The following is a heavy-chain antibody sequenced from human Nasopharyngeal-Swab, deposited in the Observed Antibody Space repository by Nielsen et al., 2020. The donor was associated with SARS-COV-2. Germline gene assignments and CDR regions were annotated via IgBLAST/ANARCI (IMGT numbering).Heavy chain of an antibody. J-gene: IGHJ6*02. CDR2: IYTSGST. CDR3: ARDIPLDGYYYGMDV. V-gene: IGHV4-4*07. D-gene: IGHD2-2*02. Sequence: SETLSLTCTVSGGSISSYYWSWIRQPAGKGLEWIGRIYTSGSTNYNPSLKSRVTMSVDTSKNQFSLKLGSVTAADTAVYYCARDIPLDGYYYGMDVWGQGTTVTVSS. CDR1: GGSISSYY.